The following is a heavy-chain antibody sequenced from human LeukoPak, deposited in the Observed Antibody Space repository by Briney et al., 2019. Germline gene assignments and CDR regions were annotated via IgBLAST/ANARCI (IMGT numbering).Heavy chain of an antibody. J-gene: IGHJ6*02. CDR2: IIPILGIA. CDR3: ATLQAVAAPSPYYYYGMDV. Sequence: GASVKVSCKASGGTFSSYAISWVRQAPGQGLEWMGRIIPILGIANYAQKFQGRVTITADESTSTAYMELSSLRSEDTAVYYCATLQAVAAPSPYYYYGMDVWGQGTTVTVSS. V-gene: IGHV1-69*04. CDR1: GGTFSSYA. D-gene: IGHD6-19*01.